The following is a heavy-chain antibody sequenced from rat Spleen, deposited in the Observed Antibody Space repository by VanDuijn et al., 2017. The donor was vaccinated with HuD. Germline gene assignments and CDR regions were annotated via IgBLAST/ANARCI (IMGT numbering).Heavy chain of an antibody. CDR1: DFTFSDFY. J-gene: IGHJ2*01. Sequence: EVQLVESGGGLVQPGRSLKLSCAASDFTFSDFYMAWVRQAPKKGLEWVASIKYEDFTPYYGDSVMGRFTISRDIAKSTLYLQMNNLRSEDTATYYCTRGTYFRHWGQGVMVTVSS. V-gene: IGHV5-22*01. CDR3: TRGTYFRH. CDR2: IKYEDFTP. D-gene: IGHD4-6*01.